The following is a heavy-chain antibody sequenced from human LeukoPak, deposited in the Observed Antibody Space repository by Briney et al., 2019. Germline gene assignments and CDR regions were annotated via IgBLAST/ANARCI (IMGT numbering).Heavy chain of an antibody. D-gene: IGHD6-6*01. CDR2: ISWNSGSI. V-gene: IGHV3-9*01. CDR3: ARDVAARGFDY. Sequence: PGRSLRLSCAASGFTFDDYAMHWVRQAPGKGLEWVSGISWNSGSIGYADSVKGRFTISRDNAKNSLYLQMNSLRAEDTAVYYCARDVAARGFDYWGQGTLVTVSS. J-gene: IGHJ4*02. CDR1: GFTFDDYA.